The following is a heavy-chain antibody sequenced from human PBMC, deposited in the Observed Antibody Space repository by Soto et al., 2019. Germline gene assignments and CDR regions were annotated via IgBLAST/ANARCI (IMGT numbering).Heavy chain of an antibody. V-gene: IGHV3-23*01. CDR1: GFTFSNYA. CDR2: ISGSGGGT. CDR3: AKGFTGYYPNWFDP. D-gene: IGHD3-9*01. Sequence: GGSLRLSCAASGFTFSNYAMSWVRQAPGKGLEWVSAISGSGGGTYYTDSVKGRFTISRDNSKNTLYLQMNSLRAEDTAVYYCAKGFTGYYPNWFDPWGQGTLVTVSS. J-gene: IGHJ5*02.